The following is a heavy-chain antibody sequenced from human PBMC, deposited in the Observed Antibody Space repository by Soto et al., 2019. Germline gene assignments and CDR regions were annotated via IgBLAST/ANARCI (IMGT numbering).Heavy chain of an antibody. D-gene: IGHD6-13*01. CDR2: IIPIFGTA. Sequence: QVQLVQSGAEVKKPGSSVKVSCTASGGTFSSYAISWVRQAPGQGLEWMGGIIPIFGTANYAQKFQGRVTITADESTSTAYMELSSLRSEDTAVYYCARGRRYIAAAGTHYYYGMDVWGQGTTVTVSS. J-gene: IGHJ6*02. CDR3: ARGRRYIAAAGTHYYYGMDV. V-gene: IGHV1-69*01. CDR1: GGTFSSYA.